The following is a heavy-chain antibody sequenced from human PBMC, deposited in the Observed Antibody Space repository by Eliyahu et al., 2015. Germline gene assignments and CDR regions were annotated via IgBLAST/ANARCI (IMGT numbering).Heavy chain of an antibody. CDR2: INHSGST. D-gene: IGHD3-3*01. CDR1: GGSFSGYY. Sequence: QVQLQQWGAGLLKPSETLSLTCAVYGGSFSGYYWSWIRXPPGKGLEWIGEINHSGSTNYNPSLKSRVTISVDTSKNQFSLKLSSVTAADTAVYYCARGPRFLEWLFSISDPLPMSGMDVWGQGTTVTVSS. CDR3: ARGPRFLEWLFSISDPLPMSGMDV. J-gene: IGHJ6*02. V-gene: IGHV4-34*01.